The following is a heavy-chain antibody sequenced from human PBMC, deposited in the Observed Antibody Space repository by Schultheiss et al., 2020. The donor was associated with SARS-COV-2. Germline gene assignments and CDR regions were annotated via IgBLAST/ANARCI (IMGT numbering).Heavy chain of an antibody. D-gene: IGHD6-19*01. J-gene: IGHJ4*02. CDR1: GFTFNNYA. V-gene: IGHV3-33*08. CDR2: IWYDGSNK. Sequence: GGSLRLSCAASGFTFNNYAMSWVRQDPGKGLEWVAVIWYDGSNKYYADSVKGRFTISRDNSKNTLYLQMNSLRAEDTAVYYCARGAFYSSGPSFDYWGQGTLVTVSS. CDR3: ARGAFYSSGPSFDY.